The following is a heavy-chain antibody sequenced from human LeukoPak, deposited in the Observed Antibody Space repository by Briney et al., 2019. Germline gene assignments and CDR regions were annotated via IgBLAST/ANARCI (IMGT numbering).Heavy chain of an antibody. D-gene: IGHD6-13*01. J-gene: IGHJ4*02. CDR3: ARAAAGYIDY. V-gene: IGHV3-48*03. CDR2: ISSSGSTI. CDR1: GFTFSSYE. Sequence: GGSLRLSCAASGFTFSSYEMNWVRQAPGKGLEWVSYISSSGSTIYYADSVKGRFTISRDNSKNTLYLQMNSLRAEDTAVYYCARAAAGYIDYWGQGTLVTVSS.